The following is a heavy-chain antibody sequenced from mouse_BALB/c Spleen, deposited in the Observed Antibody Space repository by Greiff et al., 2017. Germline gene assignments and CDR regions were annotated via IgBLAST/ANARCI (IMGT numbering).Heavy chain of an antibody. J-gene: IGHJ2*01. Sequence: QVHVKQSGPELVKPGASVKISCKASGYTFTDYYINWVKQKPGQGLEWIGWIYPGSGNTKYNEKFKGKATLTVDTSSSTAYMQLSSLTSEDTAVYFCAKGSGHYFDYWGQGTTLTVSS. D-gene: IGHD1-3*01. CDR3: AKGSGHYFDY. V-gene: IGHV1-84*02. CDR1: GYTFTDYY. CDR2: IYPGSGNT.